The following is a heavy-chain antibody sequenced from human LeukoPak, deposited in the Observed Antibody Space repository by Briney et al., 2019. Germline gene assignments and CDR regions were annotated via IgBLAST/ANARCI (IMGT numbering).Heavy chain of an antibody. CDR3: ARDRNGYSYGYGYYYYGMDV. D-gene: IGHD5-18*01. CDR1: GYTFTAYY. CDR2: INPNSGDT. V-gene: IGHV1-2*02. Sequence: ASVKVSCKASGYTFTAYYIHWVRQAPGQGLEWLGWINPNSGDTNYAQKFQGRVTMTRDTSITTAYMELSRLKSDDTAVYYCARDRNGYSYGYGYYYYGMDVWGQGTTVTVSS. J-gene: IGHJ6*02.